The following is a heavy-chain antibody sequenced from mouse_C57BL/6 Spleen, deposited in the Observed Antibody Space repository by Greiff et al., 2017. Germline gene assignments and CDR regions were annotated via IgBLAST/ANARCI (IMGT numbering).Heavy chain of an antibody. J-gene: IGHJ2*01. CDR3: ARGGKTYYFDY. V-gene: IGHV1-55*01. Sequence: VQLQQSGAELVKPGASVKMSCKASGYTFTSYWITWVKQRPGPGPEWIGDNYPGSGSPNFNEKFKSKATLTVDTSSSTAYMQLSSPTSEDSAVYYCARGGKTYYFDYWGQGTTLTVSS. CDR2: NYPGSGSP. CDR1: GYTFTSYW.